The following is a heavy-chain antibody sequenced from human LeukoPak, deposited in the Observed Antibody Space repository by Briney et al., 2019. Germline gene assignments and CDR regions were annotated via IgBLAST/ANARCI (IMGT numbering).Heavy chain of an antibody. Sequence: GGSLRLSCAASGFTFSSYWMHWVRQAPGKGLVWVSRINSDGSSTSYADSVKGRFTISRDNAKNTLYLQMNSLRAEDTAVYYCAKIYDSSGYYYAPFDYWGQGTLVTVSS. CDR1: GFTFSSYW. D-gene: IGHD3-22*01. CDR3: AKIYDSSGYYYAPFDY. CDR2: INSDGSST. J-gene: IGHJ4*02. V-gene: IGHV3-74*01.